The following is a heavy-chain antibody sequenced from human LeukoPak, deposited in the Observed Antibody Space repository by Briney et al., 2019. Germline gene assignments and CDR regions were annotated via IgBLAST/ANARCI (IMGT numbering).Heavy chain of an antibody. J-gene: IGHJ4*02. Sequence: SETLSLTCTVSGGSISSYYWSWIRQPPGKGLEWIGYIYYSGSTNYNPSLKSRVTISVDTSKNQFSLKLLSVTAADTAVYYCARAQDFSDSSGPNYLDFWGQGILVTVSS. CDR1: GGSISSYY. CDR2: IYYSGST. D-gene: IGHD3-22*01. V-gene: IGHV4-59*08. CDR3: ARAQDFSDSSGPNYLDF.